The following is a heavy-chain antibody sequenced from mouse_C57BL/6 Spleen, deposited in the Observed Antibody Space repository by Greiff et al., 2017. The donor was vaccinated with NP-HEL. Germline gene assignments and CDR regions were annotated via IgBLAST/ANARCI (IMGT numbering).Heavy chain of an antibody. D-gene: IGHD1-1*01. CDR1: GYTFTSYG. V-gene: IGHV1-81*01. CDR3: AITTVRYFDY. CDR2: IYPRSGNT. Sequence: QVQLKESGAELARPGASVKLSCKASGYTFTSYGISWVKQRPGQGLEWIGEIYPRSGNTYYNEKFKGKATLTADKSSSTAYMELRSLTSEDSAVYFFAITTVRYFDYWGQGTTLTVSS. J-gene: IGHJ2*01.